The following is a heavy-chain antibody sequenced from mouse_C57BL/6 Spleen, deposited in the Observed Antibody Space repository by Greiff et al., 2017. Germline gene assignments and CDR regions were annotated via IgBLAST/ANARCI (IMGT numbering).Heavy chain of an antibody. CDR1: GYSITSDY. V-gene: IGHV3-8*01. D-gene: IGHD1-1*01. Sequence: EVKLMESGPGLAKPSQTLSLTCSVTGYSITSDYWNWIRKFPGNKLEYMGYLSYSGSTYYNPSLKSRISITRDTSKNQYYLQLNSVTTEDTATYYCARSYGSSYGYFDVWGTGTTVTVSS. CDR3: ARSYGSSYGYFDV. CDR2: LSYSGST. J-gene: IGHJ1*03.